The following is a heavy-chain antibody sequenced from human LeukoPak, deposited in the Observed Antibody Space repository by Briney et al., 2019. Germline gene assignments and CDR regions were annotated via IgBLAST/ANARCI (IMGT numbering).Heavy chain of an antibody. J-gene: IGHJ6*02. Sequence: TSVKVSCKASGGTFSSYAISWVRQAPGQGLEWMGGIIPIFGTANYAQKFQGRVTITADESTSTAYMELSSLRSEDTAVYYCATMTFRYYYGMDVWGRGTTVTVSS. V-gene: IGHV1-69*01. CDR1: GGTFSSYA. D-gene: IGHD2/OR15-2a*01. CDR3: ATMTFRYYYGMDV. CDR2: IIPIFGTA.